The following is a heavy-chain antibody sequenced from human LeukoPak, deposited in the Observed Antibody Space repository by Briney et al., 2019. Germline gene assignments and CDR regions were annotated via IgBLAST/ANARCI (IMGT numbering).Heavy chain of an antibody. CDR3: AKDKGHTVATIMGVGDY. CDR1: GFTFSDYY. Sequence: PGGSLRLSCAGSGFTFSDYYMTWIRQAPGKGLGWVSYISGSGGSTYYADSVKGRSTISRDNSKNTLYLQMNSLRAEDTAVYYCAKDKGHTVATIMGVGDYWGQGTLVTVSS. V-gene: IGHV3-11*04. J-gene: IGHJ4*02. D-gene: IGHD5-12*01. CDR2: ISGSGGST.